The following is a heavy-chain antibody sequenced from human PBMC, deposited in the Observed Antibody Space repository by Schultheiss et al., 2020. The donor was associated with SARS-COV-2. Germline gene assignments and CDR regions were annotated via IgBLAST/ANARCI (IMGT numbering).Heavy chain of an antibody. J-gene: IGHJ6*02. CDR2: IYYSGST. CDR3: ARQGGQYSSSWINRDYYYGMDV. Sequence: SETLSLTCTVSGGSISSGGYYWSWIRQHPGKGLEWIGSIYYSGSTYYNPSLKSRVTISVDTSKNQFSLKLSSVTAADTAVYYCARQGGQYSSSWINRDYYYGMDVWGQGTTVTVSS. V-gene: IGHV4-39*01. CDR1: GGSISSGGYY. D-gene: IGHD6-13*01.